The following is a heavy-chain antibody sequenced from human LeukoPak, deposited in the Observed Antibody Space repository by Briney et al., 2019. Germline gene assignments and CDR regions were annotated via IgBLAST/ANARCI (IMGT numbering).Heavy chain of an antibody. V-gene: IGHV4-34*01. D-gene: IGHD4-17*01. CDR3: ARDNYGDLGGDAFDI. CDR2: IYYSGST. J-gene: IGHJ3*02. Sequence: SETLSLTCAVYGGSFSGYYWGWIRQPPGKGLEWIGSIYYSGSTYYNPSLKSRVTISVDTSKNQFSLKLSSVTAADTAVYYCARDNYGDLGGDAFDIWGQGTMVTVSS. CDR1: GGSFSGYY.